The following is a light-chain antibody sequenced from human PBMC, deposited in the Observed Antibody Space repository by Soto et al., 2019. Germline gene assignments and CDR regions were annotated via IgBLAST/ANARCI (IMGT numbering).Light chain of an antibody. CDR2: DAS. J-gene: IGKJ5*01. V-gene: IGKV3-15*01. CDR3: QQYHNWPIT. CDR1: QSISAH. Sequence: EIVLTHSPATLSLSPWEIATLSCRASQSISAHLAWYQQKPGQAPRLLIYDASTRATGIPARFSGSGSGTEFTLTISSLQSEDFAVYYCQQYHNWPITFGHGTRLEIK.